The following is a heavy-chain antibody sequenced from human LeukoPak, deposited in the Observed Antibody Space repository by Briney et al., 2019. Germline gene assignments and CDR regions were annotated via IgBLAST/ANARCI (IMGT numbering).Heavy chain of an antibody. D-gene: IGHD5-18*01. CDR2: INHSGST. CDR1: GGSFSGYY. V-gene: IGHV4-34*01. J-gene: IGHJ4*02. Sequence: SETLSLTCAVYGGSFSGYYWSWIRQPPGKGLEWIGEINHSGSTNYSPSLKSRVTISVDTSKNQFSLKLSSVTAADTAVYYCASLDYRGYSYGYGYWGQGTLVTVSS. CDR3: ASLDYRGYSYGYGY.